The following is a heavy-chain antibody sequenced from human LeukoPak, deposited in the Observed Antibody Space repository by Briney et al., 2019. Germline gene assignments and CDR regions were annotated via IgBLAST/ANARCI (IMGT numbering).Heavy chain of an antibody. CDR3: ARVHKKAADY. V-gene: IGHV4-59*01. J-gene: IGHJ4*02. CDR2: IYYSGST. Sequence: SETLSLTCTVSGGSISSYYWSWIRQPPGKGLEWIGYIYYSGSTNYNPSLKSRVTISVDTPKNQFSLKLSSVTAADTAVYYCARVHKKAADYWGQGTLVTVSS. CDR1: GGSISSYY.